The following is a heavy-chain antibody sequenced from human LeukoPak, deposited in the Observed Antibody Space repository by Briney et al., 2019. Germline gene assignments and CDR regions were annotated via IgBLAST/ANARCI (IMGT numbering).Heavy chain of an antibody. CDR3: ARRRAIFGVVIYYFDY. CDR1: GGSFSGYY. D-gene: IGHD3-3*01. J-gene: IGHJ4*02. CDR2: INHSGST. Sequence: SETLSLTCAVYGGSFSGYYWSWIRQPPGKGLEWIGEINHSGSTNYNPSLKSRVTISVDTSKNQFSLKLSSATAADTAVYYCARRRAIFGVVIYYFDYWGQGTLVTVSS. V-gene: IGHV4-34*01.